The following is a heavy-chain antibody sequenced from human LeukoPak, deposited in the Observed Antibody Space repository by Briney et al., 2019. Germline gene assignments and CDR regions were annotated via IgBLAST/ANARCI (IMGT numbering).Heavy chain of an antibody. Sequence: PSETLSLTCTVSGGSISSYYWNWIRQPAGKALEWIGRISTSGNTNYNPSLKSRVTMSVDTSKNQFSLKLSSVTAADTAVYYCARRVWEQTYVAYENWFDPRGQGTLVSVSS. J-gene: IGHJ5*02. CDR2: ISTSGNT. V-gene: IGHV4-4*07. D-gene: IGHD1/OR15-1a*01. CDR3: ARRVWEQTYVAYENWFDP. CDR1: GGSISSYY.